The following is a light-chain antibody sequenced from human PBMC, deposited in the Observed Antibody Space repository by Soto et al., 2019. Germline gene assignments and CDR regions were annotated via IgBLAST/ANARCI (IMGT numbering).Light chain of an antibody. Sequence: QSVLTQSPSASGTPGQRVTISCSGSSSNIESNYVYWYQQLPGTAPKLLIYRNNQRPSGVPDRFSGSKSGTSASLAISGLRSEDEADYYCAAWDDSLSGVVFGGGTKLTVL. V-gene: IGLV1-47*01. J-gene: IGLJ2*01. CDR1: SSNIESNY. CDR3: AAWDDSLSGVV. CDR2: RNN.